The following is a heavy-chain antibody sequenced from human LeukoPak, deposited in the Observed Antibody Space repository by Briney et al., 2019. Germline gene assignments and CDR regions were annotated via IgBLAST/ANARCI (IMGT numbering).Heavy chain of an antibody. V-gene: IGHV3-7*01. CDR1: GFTFSSYW. J-gene: IGHJ6*02. CDR2: IKQDGSEK. Sequence: GGSLRLSCAASGFTFSSYWMSWVRQAPGKGLEWVANIKQDGSEKYYVDSVKGRFTISRDNAKNSLYLQMNSLRAEDTAVCYCARDYRRGYCSGGSCYISSGMDVWGQGTTVTVSS. CDR3: ARDYRRGYCSGGSCYISSGMDV. D-gene: IGHD2-15*01.